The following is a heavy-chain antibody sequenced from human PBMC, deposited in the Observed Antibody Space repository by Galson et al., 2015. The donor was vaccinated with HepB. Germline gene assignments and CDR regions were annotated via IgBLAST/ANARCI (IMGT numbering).Heavy chain of an antibody. CDR2: VNHSGDT. D-gene: IGHD1-14*01. V-gene: IGHV4-34*01. J-gene: IGHJ3*02. Sequence: SETLSLTCAVYSGPFSGFHWTWIRQAPGKGLEWIGDVNHSGDTNYNPSLKSRVTISVDTSKSQVSLKVTSLTAADTSVYYCARRRPRPHRVQDVLDMWGQGTVVTVSS. CDR1: SGPFSGFH. CDR3: ARRRPRPHRVQDVLDM.